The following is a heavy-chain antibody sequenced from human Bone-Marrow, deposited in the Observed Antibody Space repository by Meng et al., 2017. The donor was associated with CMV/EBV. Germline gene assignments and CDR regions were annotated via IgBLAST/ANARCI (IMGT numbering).Heavy chain of an antibody. J-gene: IGHJ4*02. CDR2: ISWSSSEV. V-gene: IGHV3-21*06. D-gene: IGHD4-23*01. Sequence: GGSLRLSCAASGISFSSLGMNWVRQAPGKGLEWVSYISWSSSEVFYAASVEGRFTISRDNADNSVFLQMNSLRAEDTAVYYCAREGGNSGFDYWGQGTLVNVAS. CDR3: AREGGNSGFDY. CDR1: GISFSSLG.